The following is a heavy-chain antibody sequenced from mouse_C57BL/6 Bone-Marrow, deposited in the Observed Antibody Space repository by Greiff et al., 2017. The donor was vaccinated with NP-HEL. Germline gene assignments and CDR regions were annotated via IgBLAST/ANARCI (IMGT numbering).Heavy chain of an antibody. CDR3: AISITTVVATDYAMDS. J-gene: IGHJ4*01. CDR2: IYPATGNT. D-gene: IGHD1-1*01. CDR1: GFNITNTY. V-gene: IGHV14-3*01. Sequence: EVQLQQSVAELVRPGASVKLSCTASGFNITNTYMHWVKQRPAQGLEWIGSIYPATGNTNYAPNLQGKATITADTSSNTHFLQLRRLTSEDTAIYDSAISITTVVATDYAMDSWGQGTSVTVSS.